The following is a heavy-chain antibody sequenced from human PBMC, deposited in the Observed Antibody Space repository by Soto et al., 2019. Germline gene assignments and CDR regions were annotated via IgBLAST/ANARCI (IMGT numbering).Heavy chain of an antibody. D-gene: IGHD5-18*01. J-gene: IGHJ5*02. V-gene: IGHV1-69*13. Sequence: ASVKVSCKASGGTFSSYAISWVRQAPGQGLEWMGGIIPIFGTANYAQKFQGSVTITADESTSTAYMELSSLRSEDTAVYYCARDVQRGYSYGNWFDPWGQGTLVT. CDR2: IIPIFGTA. CDR3: ARDVQRGYSYGNWFDP. CDR1: GGTFSSYA.